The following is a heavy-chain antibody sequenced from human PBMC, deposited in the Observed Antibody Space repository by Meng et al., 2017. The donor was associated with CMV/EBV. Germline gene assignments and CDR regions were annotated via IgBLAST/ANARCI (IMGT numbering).Heavy chain of an antibody. CDR2: ISGYNDNT. CDR1: GYTFTPHG. CDR3: ARDTMMIMSFDH. J-gene: IGHJ4*02. D-gene: IGHD3-22*01. Sequence: QVQLVQSGGAVRKPGASVKGSCKASGYTFTPHGSSWVRQAPGQGLEGLGWISGYNDNTKYARHLQGRVTMTTDTSTNTAYMELRSLRSDDTAIYYCARDTMMIMSFDHWGPGTLVTVSS. V-gene: IGHV1-18*01.